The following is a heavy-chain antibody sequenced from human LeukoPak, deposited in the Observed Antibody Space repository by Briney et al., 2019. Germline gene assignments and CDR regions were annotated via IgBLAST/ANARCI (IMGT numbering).Heavy chain of an antibody. CDR1: GGTFSSYA. Sequence: SVKVSCKASGGTFSSYAISWMRQAPGQGLEWMGGIIPIFGTANYAQKFQGRVTITTDESTSTAYMELRSLRSEDTAVYYCARGVINYYYMDVWGKGTTVTVSS. D-gene: IGHD3-10*01. CDR3: ARGVINYYYMDV. V-gene: IGHV1-69*05. CDR2: IIPIFGTA. J-gene: IGHJ6*03.